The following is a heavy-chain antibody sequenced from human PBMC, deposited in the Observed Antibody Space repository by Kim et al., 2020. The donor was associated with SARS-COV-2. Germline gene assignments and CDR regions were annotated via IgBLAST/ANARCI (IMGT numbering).Heavy chain of an antibody. CDR1: GGSISTYF. J-gene: IGHJ5*02. CDR2: IYNSGNT. Sequence: SETLSLTCTVSGGSISTYFWSWLRQPPGKGLEWIGQIYNSGNTNYNPSLKSRVSISVDMSKNQFSLNLTSVTAADTAVYYCSRGWLTAPNWFSPWGQGTLVTVSS. V-gene: IGHV4-59*12. D-gene: IGHD5-12*01. CDR3: SRGWLTAPNWFSP.